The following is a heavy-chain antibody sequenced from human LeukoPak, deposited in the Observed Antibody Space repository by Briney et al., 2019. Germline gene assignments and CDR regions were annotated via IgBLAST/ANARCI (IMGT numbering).Heavy chain of an antibody. CDR3: ARATLYDSRFDP. Sequence: GESLKISCEASGFTFRSYGVHWVRQAPGKGLEWVAVIWHDESIKDYADSVKGRFTISRDNSKNTVYLQMNSLRVEDTAVYHCARATLYDSRFDPWGQGTLVTVSS. CDR2: IWHDESIK. V-gene: IGHV3-33*01. J-gene: IGHJ5*02. D-gene: IGHD3-22*01. CDR1: GFTFRSYG.